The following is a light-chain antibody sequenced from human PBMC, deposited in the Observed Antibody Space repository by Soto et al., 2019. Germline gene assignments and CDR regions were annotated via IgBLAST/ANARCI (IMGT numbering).Light chain of an antibody. CDR2: RAS. Sequence: EIVLTQSPGTLSLSPGERATLSCRASQSVSSIYLAWYQQKPRQAPRLLIYRASSRATGIPDRFSGSGSGTDFTLTISRLEPEDFAVYYCQQYGGSPPYTFGQGTKLEI. J-gene: IGKJ2*01. V-gene: IGKV3-20*01. CDR1: QSVSSIY. CDR3: QQYGGSPPYT.